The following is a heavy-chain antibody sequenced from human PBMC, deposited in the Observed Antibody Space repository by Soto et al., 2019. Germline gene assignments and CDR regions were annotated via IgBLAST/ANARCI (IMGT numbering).Heavy chain of an antibody. CDR1: GYSFTKYW. Sequence: AGESLKISCKGSGYSFTKYWIGWVRQMPGKGLEWMGIVSPGDSDTRYSPSFQGQVTISADKSISTVYLQWSSLKASDTAMYYCARRKGWLQHLSYYFDHWGQGTLVTVSS. CDR2: VSPGDSDT. V-gene: IGHV5-51*01. CDR3: ARRKGWLQHLSYYFDH. D-gene: IGHD5-12*01. J-gene: IGHJ4*02.